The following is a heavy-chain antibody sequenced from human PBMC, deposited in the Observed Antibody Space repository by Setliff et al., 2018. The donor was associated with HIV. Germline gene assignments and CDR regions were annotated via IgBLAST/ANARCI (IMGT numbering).Heavy chain of an antibody. CDR1: GDSMNENH. J-gene: IGHJ3*01. V-gene: IGHV4-4*08. CDR2: IHTSGST. CDR3: ARTGYAFDL. Sequence: PSETLSLTCTVSGDSMNENHWSWIRQSPGKGLEWIAYIHTSGSTYFNPSFVSRVTISIDSSENQFSLKLRSLTAADTAVYFCARTGYAFDLWGPGTMVTVSS.